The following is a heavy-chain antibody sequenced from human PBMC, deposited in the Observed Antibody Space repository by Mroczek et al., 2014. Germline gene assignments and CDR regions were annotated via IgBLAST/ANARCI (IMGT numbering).Heavy chain of an antibody. J-gene: IGHJ3*02. D-gene: IGHD3-22*01. CDR1: GFSLSNARMG. CDR3: ARISGLYYYDSSGYYLANDAFDI. CDR2: IFSNDEK. Sequence: QITLKESGPVLVKPTETLTLTCTVSGFSLSNARMGVSWIRQPPGKALEWLAHIFSNDEKSYSTSLKSRLTISKDTSKSQVVLTMTNMDPVDTATYYCARISGLYYYDSSGYYLANDAFDIWGQGTMVTVSS. V-gene: IGHV2-26*01.